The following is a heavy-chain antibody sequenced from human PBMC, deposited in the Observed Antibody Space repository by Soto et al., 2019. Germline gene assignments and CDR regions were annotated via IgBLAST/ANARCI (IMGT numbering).Heavy chain of an antibody. CDR2: IYPGDSDT. CDR3: ARRRIVRATNYNYYYGMDV. J-gene: IGHJ6*02. V-gene: IGHV5-51*01. D-gene: IGHD1-26*01. CDR1: GYSFTSYW. Sequence: LGESLTISRNGSGYSFTSYWIGWVRQMPGKGLEWMGIIYPGDSDTRYSPSFQGQVTISADKSISTAYLQWSSLKASDTAMYYCARRRIVRATNYNYYYGMDVWGQGTTVTVSS.